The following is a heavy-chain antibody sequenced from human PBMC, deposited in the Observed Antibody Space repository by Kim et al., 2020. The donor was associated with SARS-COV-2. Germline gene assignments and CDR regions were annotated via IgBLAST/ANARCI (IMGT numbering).Heavy chain of an antibody. V-gene: IGHV3-23*01. J-gene: IGHJ4*02. CDR2: ISGSGGST. D-gene: IGHD3-10*01. CDR1: GFTFSSYA. CDR3: AKNVGFGELSPDDY. Sequence: GGSLRLSCAASGFTFSSYAMSWVRQAPGKGLEWVSVISGSGGSTYYADSVKGRFTISRDNSKNTLYLQMNSLRAEDTAVYYCAKNVGFGELSPDDYWGQGSLLAVS.